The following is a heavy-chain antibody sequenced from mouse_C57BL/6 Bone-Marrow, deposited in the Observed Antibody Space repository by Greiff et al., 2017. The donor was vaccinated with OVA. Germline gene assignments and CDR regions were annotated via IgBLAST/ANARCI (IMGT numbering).Heavy chain of an antibody. CDR1: GFTFSSYG. Sequence: EVHLVESGGDLVKPGGSLKLSCAASGFTFSSYGMSWVRQTPDKRLEWVATISSGGSYTYYPDSVKGRFTISRDNAKNTLYLQMSSLKSEDTAMYYCARHKPFYYGSSPWFAYWGQGTLVTVSA. CDR2: ISSGGSYT. V-gene: IGHV5-6*01. CDR3: ARHKPFYYGSSPWFAY. J-gene: IGHJ3*01. D-gene: IGHD1-1*01.